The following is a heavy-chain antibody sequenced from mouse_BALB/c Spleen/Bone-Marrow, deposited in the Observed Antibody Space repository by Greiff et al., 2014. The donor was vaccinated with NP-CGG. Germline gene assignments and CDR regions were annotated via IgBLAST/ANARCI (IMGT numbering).Heavy chain of an antibody. CDR2: IYPGNVNT. CDR3: ARSRYGSYYGY. J-gene: IGHJ2*01. D-gene: IGHD1-1*01. CDR1: NYTFTTYY. Sequence: VQLQQSGPELVKPGASVRISCKASNYTFTTYYIYWVKQRPGQGLEWIGWIYPGNVNTKYNEKSKAKATLTADKSSSTAYMQLSSLTSEDSAVYFCARSRYGSYYGYWGQGTPLTVSS. V-gene: IGHV1S56*01.